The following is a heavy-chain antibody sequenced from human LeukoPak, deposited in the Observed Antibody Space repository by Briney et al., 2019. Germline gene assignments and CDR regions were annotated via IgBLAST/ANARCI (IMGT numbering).Heavy chain of an antibody. D-gene: IGHD3-10*01. CDR1: GGSISSGDYY. V-gene: IGHV2-5*08. CDR2: IYGDDNK. J-gene: IGHJ6*02. CDR3: AHDSPGNYGMDV. Sequence: TLSLTCTVSGGSISSGDYYWSWIRQPPGKALEWLALIYGDDNKRYSPSLKSRLTITKDTSKNQVVLTMTNMDPVDTATYYCAHDSPGNYGMDVWGQGTTVTVSS.